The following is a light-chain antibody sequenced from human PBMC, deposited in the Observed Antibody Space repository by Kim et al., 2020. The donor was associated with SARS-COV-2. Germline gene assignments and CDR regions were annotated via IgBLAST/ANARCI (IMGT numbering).Light chain of an antibody. Sequence: VTISWNRSRGSIDCQAGQWDQQRPGSAPTTVIYGYNRRPSGVPHRFSGSIDSSSNSAPLTISGLKSEDEADDFCQSYEEDMPVVFGGGTQLTVL. CDR3: QSYEEDMPVV. J-gene: IGLJ2*01. V-gene: IGLV6-57*03. CDR1: RGSIDCQA. CDR2: GYN.